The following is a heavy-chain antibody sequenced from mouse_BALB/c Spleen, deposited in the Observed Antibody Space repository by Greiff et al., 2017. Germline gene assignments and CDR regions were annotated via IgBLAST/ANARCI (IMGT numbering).Heavy chain of an antibody. CDR2: ISSGGST. J-gene: IGHJ4*01. D-gene: IGHD1-1*01. CDR3: ARASYGSSYYYAMDY. Sequence: DVMLVESGGGLVKPGGSLKLSCAASGFTFSSYAMSWVRQTPEKRLEWVASISSGGSTYYPDSVKGRFTISRDNARNILYLQMSSLRSEDTAMYYCARASYGSSYYYAMDYWGQGTSVTVSS. V-gene: IGHV5-6-5*01. CDR1: GFTFSSYA.